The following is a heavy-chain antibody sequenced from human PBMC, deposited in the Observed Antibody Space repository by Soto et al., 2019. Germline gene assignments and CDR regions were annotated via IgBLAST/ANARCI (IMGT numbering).Heavy chain of an antibody. D-gene: IGHD3-10*01. CDR2: IGTAGDT. CDR1: CFTFSSYD. J-gene: IGHJ6*02. Sequence: SLRLSYAASCFTFSSYDMHCVRQATGKGLEWVSAIGTAGDTYYPGSVKGRFTISRENAKNSLYLQMNSLRAEDTAVYYCAGERAVRGVMGRLSHYYYYYGMDVWGQGTTVTVSS. V-gene: IGHV3-13*01. CDR3: AGERAVRGVMGRLSHYYYYYGMDV.